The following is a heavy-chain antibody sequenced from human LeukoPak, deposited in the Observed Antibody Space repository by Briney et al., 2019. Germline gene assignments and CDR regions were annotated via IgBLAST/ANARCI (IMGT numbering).Heavy chain of an antibody. D-gene: IGHD3-22*01. V-gene: IGHV3-20*04. CDR1: GFTFDDYG. J-gene: IGHJ4*02. CDR2: INWNGGST. CDR3: ARVRGRDYYDSSGYRFDY. Sequence: GGSLRLSCAASGFTFDDYGMSWVRQAPGKGLEWVSGINWNGGSTGYADFVKGRFTISRDNAKNSLYLQMNSLRAEDTALYYCARVRGRDYYDSSGYRFDYWGQGTLVTVSS.